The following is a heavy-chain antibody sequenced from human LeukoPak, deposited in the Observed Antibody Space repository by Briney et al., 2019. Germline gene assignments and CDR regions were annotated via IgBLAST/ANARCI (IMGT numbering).Heavy chain of an antibody. D-gene: IGHD1-26*01. V-gene: IGHV3-11*04. CDR2: ISSSGSTI. Sequence: GGSLSLSGAASGFTFSDYYMSWIRQAPGKGLEGVSYISSSGSTIYYADSVKGRFTISRDNAKNSLYLQMNSLRAEDTAVYYCAREHSGSYYDPFDYWGQGTLVTVSS. CDR3: AREHSGSYYDPFDY. CDR1: GFTFSDYY. J-gene: IGHJ4*02.